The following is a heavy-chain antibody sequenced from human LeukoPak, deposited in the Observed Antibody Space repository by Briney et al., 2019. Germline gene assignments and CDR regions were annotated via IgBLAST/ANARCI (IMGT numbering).Heavy chain of an antibody. CDR2: ISWHGGNP. CDR3: VKAVVGGQGSFYYDF. Sequence: GSLRLSCTASGFAFDDSGMHWVRQSPERGLEWVSLISWHGGNPYYSDSVKGRFAISRDNTKRSLSLHMSSLKSEDTALYYCVKAVVGGQGSFYYDFWSQGTLVTVSS. V-gene: IGHV3-43*01. D-gene: IGHD2/OR15-2a*01. J-gene: IGHJ4*02. CDR1: GFAFDDSG.